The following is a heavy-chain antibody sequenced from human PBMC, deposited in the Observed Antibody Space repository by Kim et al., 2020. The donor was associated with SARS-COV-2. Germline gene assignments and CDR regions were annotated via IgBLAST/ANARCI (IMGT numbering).Heavy chain of an antibody. Sequence: SETLSLTCSVSGGSISSNYWSWMRQHPGKGLEWVGYIYYSGNTYYNPSLKSRVTISIDTSKTQFSLKLTSVTAADTAMYYCARSRDYGGRFDSWGQGTLVTVSS. CDR2: IYYSGNT. J-gene: IGHJ4*02. V-gene: IGHV4-59*01. D-gene: IGHD4-17*01. CDR1: GGSISSNY. CDR3: ARSRDYGGRFDS.